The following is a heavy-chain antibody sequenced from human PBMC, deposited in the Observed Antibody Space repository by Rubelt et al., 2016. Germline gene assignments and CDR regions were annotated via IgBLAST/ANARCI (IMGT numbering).Heavy chain of an antibody. D-gene: IGHD6-13*01. J-gene: IGHJ3*02. CDR3: AKDINLGYTQAWGAFDI. V-gene: IGHV3-7*03. CDR2: IKQNGSAK. Sequence: GGSMRLSCAASGFSFRNSWMTWVRQAPGKGLEWVDNIKQNGSAKFYVDSVKGRFTISRDDAKNSLYLQMNSLRAEDTALYYCAKDINLGYTQAWGAFDIWGQGTMVTVAS. CDR1: GFSFRNSW.